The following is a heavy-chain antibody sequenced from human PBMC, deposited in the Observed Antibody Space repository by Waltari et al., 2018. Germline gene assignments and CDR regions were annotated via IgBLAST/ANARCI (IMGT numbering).Heavy chain of an antibody. CDR1: GYTLTSFA. CDR3: AREPGSGRDDWFDP. D-gene: IGHD3-10*01. V-gene: IGHV7-4-1*02. J-gene: IGHJ5*02. Sequence: QVQLVQSGSELKKPGASVQVSCKAYGYTLTSFAMHWVRQAPGQGLEWMGWINTNTGNPTYAQGFTGRFVFSLDTSVSTAYLQISSLKAEDTAVYYCAREPGSGRDDWFDPWGQGTLVTVSS. CDR2: INTNTGNP.